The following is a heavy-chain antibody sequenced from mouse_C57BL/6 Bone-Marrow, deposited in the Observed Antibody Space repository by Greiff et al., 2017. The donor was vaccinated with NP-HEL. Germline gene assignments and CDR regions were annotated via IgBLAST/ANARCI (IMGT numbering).Heavy chain of an antibody. V-gene: IGHV5-12*01. CDR1: GFTFSDYY. Sequence: EVKLVESGGGLVQPGGSLKLSCAASGFTFSDYYMYWVRQTPEKRLEWVAYISNGGGSTYYPDTVKGRFTISRDNAKNTLYLQMSRLKSEDTAMYYCARHNHGRYFDVWGTGTTVTVSS. CDR3: ARHNHGRYFDV. J-gene: IGHJ1*03. CDR2: ISNGGGST.